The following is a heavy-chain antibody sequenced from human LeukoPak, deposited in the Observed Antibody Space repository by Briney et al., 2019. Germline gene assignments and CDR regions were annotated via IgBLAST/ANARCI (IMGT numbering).Heavy chain of an antibody. CDR3: AKGPYCSGGTCFLPHYFDY. CDR2: LSYDGTNK. V-gene: IGHV3-30*18. Sequence: GGSLRLSCIASGFTFSSYAMNWVRQAPGKGLEWLAVLSYDGTNKYYADSVKGRFTISRDNSKNTLYLQMNSLRAEDTAVYYCAKGPYCSGGTCFLPHYFDYWGQGTLVTVSS. CDR1: GFTFSSYA. J-gene: IGHJ4*02. D-gene: IGHD2-15*01.